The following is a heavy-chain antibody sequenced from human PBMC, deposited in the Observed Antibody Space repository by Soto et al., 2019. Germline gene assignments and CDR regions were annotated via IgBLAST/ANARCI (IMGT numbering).Heavy chain of an antibody. J-gene: IGHJ4*02. D-gene: IGHD3-9*01. CDR3: ARLPYSHSHVLRYFDWSTHIDY. CDR1: GGSISSSSYY. CDR2: IYYSGST. V-gene: IGHV4-39*01. Sequence: SETLSLTCTVSGGSISSSSYYWGWIRQPPGKGLEWIGSIYYSGSTYYNPSLKSRVTISVDTSKNQFSLKLSSVTAADTAVYYCARLPYSHSHVLRYFDWSTHIDYWGQGTLVTVSS.